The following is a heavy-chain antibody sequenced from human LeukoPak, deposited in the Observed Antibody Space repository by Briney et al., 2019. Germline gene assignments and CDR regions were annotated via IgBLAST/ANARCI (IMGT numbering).Heavy chain of an antibody. J-gene: IGHJ4*02. Sequence: SETLSLTCTVSGGSISSSSYYWGWLRQPPGKGLEWIGSIYYSGSTYYNPSLKSRVTISVDTSKNQFSLKLSSVTAADTAVYYCARLARVAARGYYFDYWGQGTLVTVSS. CDR1: GGSISSSSYY. CDR3: ARLARVAARGYYFDY. V-gene: IGHV4-39*01. CDR2: IYYSGST. D-gene: IGHD2-15*01.